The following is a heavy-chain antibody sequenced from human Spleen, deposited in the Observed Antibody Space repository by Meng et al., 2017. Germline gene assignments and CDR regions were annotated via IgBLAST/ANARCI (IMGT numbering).Heavy chain of an antibody. D-gene: IGHD6-25*01. CDR3: ARDEDISAAGKLFGDY. Sequence: GESGQSGAEGKKPGASGKVSCKPSGYNFPDYYIHWVRRAPGQGLEWMGRINPKSGDTHYAQKFQARVTMTGDTSISTAYMELSGLRSDDTAMYYCARDEDISAAGKLFGDYWGQGTLVTVSS. V-gene: IGHV1-2*06. CDR1: GYNFPDYY. J-gene: IGHJ4*02. CDR2: INPKSGDT.